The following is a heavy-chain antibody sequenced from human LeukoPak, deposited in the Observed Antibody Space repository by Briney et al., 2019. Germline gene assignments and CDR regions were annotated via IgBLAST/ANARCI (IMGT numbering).Heavy chain of an antibody. CDR3: AKGRSGSHYDAFDV. J-gene: IGHJ3*01. CDR2: IGNTGGTT. Sequence: PGGSLRLSCAASGSTFRNYVMSWVRQAPGKGLEWVSTIGNTGGTTYYADSVKGRFIISRDNSKNTVYLQMNSLRAEDTAIYYCAKGRSGSHYDAFDVWGQGTMVTVSS. D-gene: IGHD5-12*01. CDR1: GSTFRNYV. V-gene: IGHV3-23*01.